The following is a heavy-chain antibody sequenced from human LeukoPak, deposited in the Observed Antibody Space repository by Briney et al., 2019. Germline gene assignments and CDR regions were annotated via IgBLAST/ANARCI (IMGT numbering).Heavy chain of an antibody. D-gene: IGHD6-19*01. Sequence: SETLSLTCTVSGGSISSYYWSWIRQPPGKGLEWIRYIYYSGSTNYNPSLKSRVTISVDTSKNQFSLKLSSVTAADTAVYYCARDGYSSGWTAPYYFDYWGQGTLVTVSS. CDR3: ARDGYSSGWTAPYYFDY. CDR1: GGSISSYY. J-gene: IGHJ4*02. V-gene: IGHV4-59*01. CDR2: IYYSGST.